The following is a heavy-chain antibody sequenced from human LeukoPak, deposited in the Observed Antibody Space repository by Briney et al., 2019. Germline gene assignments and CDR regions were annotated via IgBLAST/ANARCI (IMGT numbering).Heavy chain of an antibody. J-gene: IGHJ4*02. CDR1: GFTFSNAW. CDR3: SREWGNGNDLRPDY. V-gene: IGHV3-15*07. D-gene: IGHD1-1*01. CDR2: IKSRTDGGTT. Sequence: GGSLRLSCAASGFTFSNAWMNWVRQAPGKGLEWVGRIKSRTDGGTTDYAAPAKGRFTISRDDSKNTLYLQINSLKTEDTAVYYCSREWGNGNDLRPDYWGQGTLVTVSS.